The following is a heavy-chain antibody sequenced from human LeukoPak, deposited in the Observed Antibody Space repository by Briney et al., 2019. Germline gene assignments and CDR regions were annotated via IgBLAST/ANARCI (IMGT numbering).Heavy chain of an antibody. CDR2: IKEDGSEI. J-gene: IGHJ4*02. V-gene: IGHV3-7*01. Sequence: GGSLRLSCAASGFNFSTYWMTWVRQVPGKGLEWVANIKEDGSEIYYVDAVKGRFSIPRDNAKTSLYLQMNNLSVADTAVYYCVTDQTGRHPYFFDYWGQGTLVTVSS. D-gene: IGHD3-10*01. CDR1: GFNFSTYW. CDR3: VTDQTGRHPYFFDY.